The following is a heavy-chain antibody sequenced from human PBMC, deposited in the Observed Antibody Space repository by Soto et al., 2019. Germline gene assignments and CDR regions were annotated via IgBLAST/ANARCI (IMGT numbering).Heavy chain of an antibody. V-gene: IGHV3-74*01. Sequence: GGSLRLSCAASGFTFNNYWMHWVRQAPGKGLVWVSRINSDGSSTSYVDSVKGRFTISRDNAKSTLYLQMNSLRAEDTAVYYCATVHYYMDVWGKGTTVTVSS. CDR2: INSDGSST. CDR1: GFTFNNYW. CDR3: ATVHYYMDV. J-gene: IGHJ6*03.